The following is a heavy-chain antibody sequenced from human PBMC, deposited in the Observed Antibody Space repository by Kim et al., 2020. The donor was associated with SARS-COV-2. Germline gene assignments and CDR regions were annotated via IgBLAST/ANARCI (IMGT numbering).Heavy chain of an antibody. D-gene: IGHD3-22*01. Sequence: SETLSLTCTVSGGSISSSSYYWGWIRQPPGKGLEWIGSIYYSGSTYYNPSLKSRVTISVDTSKNQFSLKLSSVTAADTAVYYCARGSARRNYDSSGYLDYWGQGTLVTVSS. V-gene: IGHV4-39*07. J-gene: IGHJ4*02. CDR2: IYYSGST. CDR3: ARGSARRNYDSSGYLDY. CDR1: GGSISSSSYY.